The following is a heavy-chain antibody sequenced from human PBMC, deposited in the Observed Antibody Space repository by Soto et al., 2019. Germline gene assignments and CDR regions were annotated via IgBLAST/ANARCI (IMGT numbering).Heavy chain of an antibody. J-gene: IGHJ3*02. CDR3: ERGGEGGVAGSAAFDM. CDR1: GYTVTTHY. Sequence: QVQLVQSGAEVKKPGASVTISCTASGYTVTTHYMHWVRQAPGRGLAWLGAINPGSGAAKYTQTVQARVTRTSDTATNTVYMEISALRSEATAVFYGERGGEGGVAGSAAFDMWGQGTMVTVSS. V-gene: IGHV1-46*01. D-gene: IGHD6-19*01. CDR2: INPGSGAA.